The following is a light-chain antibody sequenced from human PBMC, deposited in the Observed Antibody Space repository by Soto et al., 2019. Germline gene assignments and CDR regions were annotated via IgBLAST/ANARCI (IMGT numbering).Light chain of an antibody. Sequence: DIQMTQSPSSLSASVGDRVTITCRASPSSSSYLNWYQQRPWKAPQLLIYAATRLHSGVTSRFSGSGSGTDFTLTNSSLQPDDFAAYYCQQSYSTPPTFGQRTKVEIK. CDR1: PSSSSY. V-gene: IGKV1-39*01. CDR2: AAT. J-gene: IGKJ1*01. CDR3: QQSYSTPPT.